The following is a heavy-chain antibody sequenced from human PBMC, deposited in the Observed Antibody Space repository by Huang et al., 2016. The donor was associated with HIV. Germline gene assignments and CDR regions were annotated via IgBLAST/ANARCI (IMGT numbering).Heavy chain of an antibody. CDR3: ARAPAGNDYSLYHYYGLDI. CDR1: SGSFRRYY. Sequence: QGRLQQWGAGLLKPSETLSLTCAVYSGSFRRYYWTWVRQPPGKGLEWIGEISQSGITNYNASLESRVTISGDTSKNQFSLKMTSMTAADTAVYYCARAPAGNDYSLYHYYGLDIWGQGTPVTVSS. V-gene: IGHV4-34*02. D-gene: IGHD2-21*01. CDR2: ISQSGIT. J-gene: IGHJ6*02.